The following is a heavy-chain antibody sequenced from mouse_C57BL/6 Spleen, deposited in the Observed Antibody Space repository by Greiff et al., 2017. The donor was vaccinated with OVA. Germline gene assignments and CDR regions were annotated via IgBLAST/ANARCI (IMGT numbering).Heavy chain of an antibody. V-gene: IGHV1-39*01. D-gene: IGHD1-1*01. CDR2: INPNYGTT. CDR3: ARSDYYGSSYEYYFDY. J-gene: IGHJ2*01. CDR1: GYSFTDYY. Sequence: VQLQQSGPELVKPGASVKISCKASGYSFTDYYMNWVKQSNGKSLEWIGVINPNYGTTSYNQKFKGKATLTVDQSSSTAYMQHNSLTSEDSAVYYCARSDYYGSSYEYYFDYWGQGTTLTVSS.